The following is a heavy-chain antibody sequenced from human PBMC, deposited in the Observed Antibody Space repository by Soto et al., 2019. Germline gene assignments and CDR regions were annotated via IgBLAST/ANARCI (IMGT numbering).Heavy chain of an antibody. Sequence: SETLSLTCAVYGGSFSGYYWSWIRQPPGKGLKWIGEINHSGSTNYNPSLKSRVTISVDTSKNQFSLKLSSVTAADTAVYYCARVPYSSGWYVGAFDIWGQGTMVTVSS. D-gene: IGHD6-19*01. CDR3: ARVPYSSGWYVGAFDI. V-gene: IGHV4-34*01. CDR2: INHSGST. CDR1: GGSFSGYY. J-gene: IGHJ3*02.